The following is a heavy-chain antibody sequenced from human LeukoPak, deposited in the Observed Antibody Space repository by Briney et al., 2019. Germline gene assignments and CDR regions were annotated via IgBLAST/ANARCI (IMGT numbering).Heavy chain of an antibody. CDR1: GGSISSGDYY. J-gene: IGHJ4*02. CDR2: IYYSGST. D-gene: IGHD3-10*01. CDR3: ARWRLMWFGELSGFDY. V-gene: IGHV4-30-4*01. Sequence: KASQTLSLTCTVSGGSISSGDYYWSWIRQPPGKGLEWIWYIYYSGSTYYNPSLKSRVTISVDTSKNQFSLKLSSVTAADTAVYYCARWRLMWFGELSGFDYWGQGTLVTVSS.